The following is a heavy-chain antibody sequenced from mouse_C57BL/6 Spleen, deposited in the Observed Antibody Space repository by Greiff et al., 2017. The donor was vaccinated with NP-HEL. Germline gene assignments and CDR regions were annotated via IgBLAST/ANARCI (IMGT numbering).Heavy chain of an antibody. D-gene: IGHD1-1*01. Sequence: QVQLQQSGPELVKPGASVKISCKASGYAFSSSWMNWVKQRPGKGLEWIGRIYPGDGDTNYNGKFKGKATLTADKSSSTAYMQLSSLTSEDSAVYFCARGHYDGFDYWGQGTTLTVSS. J-gene: IGHJ2*01. CDR3: ARGHYDGFDY. V-gene: IGHV1-82*01. CDR2: IYPGDGDT. CDR1: GYAFSSSW.